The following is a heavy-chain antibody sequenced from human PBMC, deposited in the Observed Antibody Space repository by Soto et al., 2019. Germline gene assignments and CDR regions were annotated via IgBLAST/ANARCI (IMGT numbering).Heavy chain of an antibody. J-gene: IGHJ4*02. CDR1: GDSISITSYY. CDR2: IHYSGST. Sequence: QLQLQESGPGLVKPSETLSLTCTVSGDSISITSYYWGWVRQPPGKGLEWIGSIHYSGSTHYNPSLQSLVTISGDASKKQFSLKLRSVTAADTAVYYCASTKDETLYFDYWGQGTLVTVSS. CDR3: ASTKDETLYFDY. D-gene: IGHD2-15*01. V-gene: IGHV4-39*01.